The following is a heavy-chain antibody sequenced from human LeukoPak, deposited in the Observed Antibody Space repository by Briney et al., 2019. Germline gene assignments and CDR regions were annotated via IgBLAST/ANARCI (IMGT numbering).Heavy chain of an antibody. CDR1: GFTFSSYA. V-gene: IGHV3-23*01. Sequence: PGGSLRLSCAASGFTFSSYAMSWVRQAPGKGLEWVSAISGSGGSTYYADSVKGRFTISRDNAKNSLSLQMNSLRAEDTAVYYCGRVGNWNDRGDYWGQGTLVTVSS. D-gene: IGHD1-1*01. J-gene: IGHJ4*02. CDR3: GRVGNWNDRGDY. CDR2: ISGSGGST.